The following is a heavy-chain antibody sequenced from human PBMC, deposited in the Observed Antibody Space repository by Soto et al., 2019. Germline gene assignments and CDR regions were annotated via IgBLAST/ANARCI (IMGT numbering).Heavy chain of an antibody. V-gene: IGHV1-3*01. D-gene: IGHD6-13*01. Sequence: ASVKVSCKASGYTFTSYAMHWVRQAPGQRLEWMGWINAGNGNTKYSQKFQGRVTITRDTSASTAYMELSSLRSEDTAVYYCARAAAAGTGELNRFDPWGQGTLVTVSS. CDR1: GYTFTSYA. CDR2: INAGNGNT. CDR3: ARAAAAGTGELNRFDP. J-gene: IGHJ5*02.